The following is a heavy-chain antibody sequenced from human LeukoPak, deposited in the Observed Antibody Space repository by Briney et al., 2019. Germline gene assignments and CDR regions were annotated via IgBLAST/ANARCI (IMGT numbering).Heavy chain of an antibody. D-gene: IGHD3-22*01. V-gene: IGHV1-18*01. CDR2: ISAYNGNT. J-gene: IGHJ4*02. CDR1: GYTFTSYG. Sequence: ASVKVSFKASGYTFTSYGISWVRQAPGQGLEWMGWISAYNGNTNYAQKLQGRVTMTTDTSTSTAYMELRSLRSDDTAVYYCARDPAYSGYYYDSSGYYDYWGQGTLVTVSS. CDR3: ARDPAYSGYYYDSSGYYDY.